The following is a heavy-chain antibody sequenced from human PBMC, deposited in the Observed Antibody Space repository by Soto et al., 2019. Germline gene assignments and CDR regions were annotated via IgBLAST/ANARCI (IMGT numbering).Heavy chain of an antibody. CDR1: GASIIGFY. D-gene: IGHD1-1*01. V-gene: IGHV4-4*07. CDR3: VRDGTKTLRDWFDP. J-gene: IGHJ5*02. CDR2: IYATGTT. Sequence: SETLSLTCTFSGASIIGFYWSWIRKSAGKGLEWIGRIYATGTTDYNPSLKSRVMMSVDTSKKQFTLKLRSVTAADTAVYYCVRDGTKTLRDWFDPWGQGISVTVSS.